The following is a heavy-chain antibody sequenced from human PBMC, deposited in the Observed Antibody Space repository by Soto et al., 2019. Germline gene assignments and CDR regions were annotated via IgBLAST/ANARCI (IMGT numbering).Heavy chain of an antibody. D-gene: IGHD3-22*01. J-gene: IGHJ4*02. Sequence: SVKVSCKASGGTFSSYAISWVRQAPGQGLEWMGGIIPIFGTANYAQKFQGRVTITADESTCTAYMELSSLRSEDTAVYYCARQYYYDSSGYYYFDYWGQGTLVTVSS. CDR1: GGTFSSYA. CDR2: IIPIFGTA. V-gene: IGHV1-69*13. CDR3: ARQYYYDSSGYYYFDY.